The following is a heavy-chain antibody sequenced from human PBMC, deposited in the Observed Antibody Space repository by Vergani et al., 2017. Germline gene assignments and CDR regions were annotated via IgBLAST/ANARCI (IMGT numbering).Heavy chain of an antibody. J-gene: IGHJ4*02. V-gene: IGHV4-4*08. CDR3: ARILTIFGVVMAFDY. D-gene: IGHD3-3*01. CDR1: GGSISSYY. Sequence: QLQLQESGPGLVKPSETLSLTCTVSGGSISSYYWSWIRQPPGKGLEWIGRIYTSGSTNYNPSLKSRVTISVDTSKNQFSLKLSSVTAADTAVYYCARILTIFGVVMAFDYWGQGTLVTVSS. CDR2: IYTSGST.